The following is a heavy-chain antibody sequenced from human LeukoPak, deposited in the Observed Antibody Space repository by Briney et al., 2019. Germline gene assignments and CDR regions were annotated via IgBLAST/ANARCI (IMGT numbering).Heavy chain of an antibody. CDR1: GFTFSSYG. J-gene: IGHJ4*02. CDR3: ARDRATAFDY. D-gene: IGHD5-12*01. CDR2: IWYYGSNK. V-gene: IGHV3-33*01. Sequence: GGSLRLSCAASGFTFSSYGMHGVRHAPGKGGEGVADIWYYGSNKYYAVSVKGRFTIHRDNSKNTLYLQMNSLRAEDTAVYYCARDRATAFDYWGQGTLVTVSS.